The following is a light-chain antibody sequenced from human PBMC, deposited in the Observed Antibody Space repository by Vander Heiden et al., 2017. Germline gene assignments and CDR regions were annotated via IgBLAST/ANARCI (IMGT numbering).Light chain of an antibody. CDR2: EVS. CDR1: SSDVGGDNY. Sequence: QSALTQPASVCGSPGQSLTLSCAETSSDVGGDNYVSWYQQHPGKAPKLMIYEVSNRPSGVSNRFSGSKSGNTASLTISGLQAEDEADYYCSSYSSSSTLFGTGTKVTVL. V-gene: IGLV2-14*01. J-gene: IGLJ1*01. CDR3: SSYSSSSTL.